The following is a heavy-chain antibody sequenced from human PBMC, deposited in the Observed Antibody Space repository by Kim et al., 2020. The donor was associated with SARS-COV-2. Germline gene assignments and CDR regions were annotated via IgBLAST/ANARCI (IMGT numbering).Heavy chain of an antibody. CDR1: GYTFTTYG. CDR2: MNPNSGNA. Sequence: ASVKVSCNASGYTFTTYGINWVRQAAGQGLEWMGGMNPNSGNAGYSQKFQGRVTMTRDTSISTAYMELSSLRSEDTAVYYCTRVIVGASIPWFDPWGQGTLVTVTS. J-gene: IGHJ5*02. CDR3: TRVIVGASIPWFDP. V-gene: IGHV1-8*01. D-gene: IGHD1-26*01.